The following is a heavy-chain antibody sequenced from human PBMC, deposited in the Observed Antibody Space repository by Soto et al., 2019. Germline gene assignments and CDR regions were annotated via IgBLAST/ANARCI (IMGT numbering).Heavy chain of an antibody. J-gene: IGHJ5*02. D-gene: IGHD2-15*01. Sequence: SETLSLTCTVSGGSISSSSYYWGWIRQPPGKGLEWIGSIYYSGSTYYNPFLKSRVTISVDTSKNQFSLKLSSVTAADTAVYYCARHPRRYCSGGSCGVDRNWFDPWGQGTLVTVSS. CDR3: ARHPRRYCSGGSCGVDRNWFDP. V-gene: IGHV4-39*01. CDR1: GGSISSSSYY. CDR2: IYYSGST.